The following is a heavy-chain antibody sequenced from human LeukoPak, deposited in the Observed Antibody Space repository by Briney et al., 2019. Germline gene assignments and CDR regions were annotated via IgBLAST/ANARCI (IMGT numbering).Heavy chain of an antibody. Sequence: GGSLRLSCAASGFTFSDYNMSWIRQAPGKGLEWVSYISGSGSSIYYADSVKGRFTISRDNAKNSLDLQMNSLGAEDTAVYYCARRSGSYQADFDYWGQGTLVTVSS. D-gene: IGHD1-26*01. CDR2: ISGSGSSI. CDR3: ARRSGSYQADFDY. CDR1: GFTFSDYN. J-gene: IGHJ4*02. V-gene: IGHV3-11*01.